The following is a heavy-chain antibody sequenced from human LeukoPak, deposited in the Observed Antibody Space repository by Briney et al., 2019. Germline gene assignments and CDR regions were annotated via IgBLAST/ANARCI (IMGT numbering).Heavy chain of an antibody. V-gene: IGHV3-23*01. Sequence: GGSLRLSCAASGFTFSSYEMNWVRQAPGKGLEWVSGIGGDGDSTYYADSVKGRFTISRDNPNNMMFLQMSSLRAEDTAIYYCAKDLYYGPHAFHVWGQGTMVIVSS. CDR3: AKDLYYGPHAFHV. J-gene: IGHJ3*01. CDR2: IGGDGDST. CDR1: GFTFSSYE. D-gene: IGHD2-8*01.